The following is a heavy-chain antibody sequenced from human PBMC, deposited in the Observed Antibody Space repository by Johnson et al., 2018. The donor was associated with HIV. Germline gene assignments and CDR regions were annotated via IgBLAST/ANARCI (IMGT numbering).Heavy chain of an antibody. J-gene: IGHJ3*02. CDR2: ITDRSDTT. CDR1: GFTFDNFA. CDR3: AKDVLFQFVGGLEAFDI. Sequence: VQLLESGGSVVRPGGSLRLSCAASGFTFDNFAMSWVRQAPGKGLEWFSGITDRSDTTYYADSVRGRFTISRDNSKNTLYLQMNSLRAEDTAVYYCAKDVLFQFVGGLEAFDIWGQGTMVTVSS. V-gene: IGHV3-23*01. D-gene: IGHD6-6*01.